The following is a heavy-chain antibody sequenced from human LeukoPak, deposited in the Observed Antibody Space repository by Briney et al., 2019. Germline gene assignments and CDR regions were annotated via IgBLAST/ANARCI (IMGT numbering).Heavy chain of an antibody. D-gene: IGHD6-19*01. CDR2: IYTSGST. CDR1: GGSISSYY. Sequence: KTSETLSLTCTVSGGSISSYYWSWIRQPAGKGLEWIGRIYTSGSTNYNPSLKSRVTMSVDTSKNQFSLKLSSVTAADTAVYYCARKSNSGLPFSFAFDIWGQGTLVTVSS. V-gene: IGHV4-4*07. J-gene: IGHJ4*02. CDR3: ARKSNSGLPFSFAFDI.